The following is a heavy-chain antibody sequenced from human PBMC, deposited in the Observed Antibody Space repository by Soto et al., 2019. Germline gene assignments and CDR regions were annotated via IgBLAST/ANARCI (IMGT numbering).Heavy chain of an antibody. CDR2: ISGSGGST. D-gene: IGHD6-25*01. CDR3: AKVEVGMAAAACDY. Sequence: EVQLLESGGGLVQPGGSLRLSCAASGFTFSSYAMSWVRQAPGKGLEWVSAISGSGGSTYYADSVKGRFTISRDNSKNTLDLEMNSLRGGDRAVYYWAKVEVGMAAAACDYWGQGTLVTVSS. J-gene: IGHJ4*02. V-gene: IGHV3-23*01. CDR1: GFTFSSYA.